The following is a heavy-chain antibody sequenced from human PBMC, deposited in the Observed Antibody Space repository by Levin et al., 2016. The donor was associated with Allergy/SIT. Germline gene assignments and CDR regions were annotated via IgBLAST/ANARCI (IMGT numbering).Heavy chain of an antibody. Sequence: GGSLRLSCAASGFTFSNYDMHWVRQTTGKGLEWVSGISTIDDTYYPDSVKGRLTISRENAKNSLYLQMNSLRAGDTAVYYCARAQKRVGWLTPIFDYWGQGTLVTVSS. CDR1: GFTFSNYD. CDR2: ISTIDDT. V-gene: IGHV3-13*04. J-gene: IGHJ4*02. CDR3: ARAQKRVGWLTPIFDY. D-gene: IGHD5-24*01.